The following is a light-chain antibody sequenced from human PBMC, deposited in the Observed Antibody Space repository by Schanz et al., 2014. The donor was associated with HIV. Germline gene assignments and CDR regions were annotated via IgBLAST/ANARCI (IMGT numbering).Light chain of an antibody. CDR2: ADI. V-gene: IGLV1-44*01. CDR1: SSNIGSNA. CDR3: ATWDDSLDGWV. J-gene: IGLJ3*02. Sequence: QSVLTQPPSASGTPGQRVTISCSGGSSNIGSNAVRWYQQLPGTAPKLLIQADIQRPSGVPDRFSGSQSGTSASLAISGLQSEDESDFFCATWDDSLDGWVFGGGTKLTVL.